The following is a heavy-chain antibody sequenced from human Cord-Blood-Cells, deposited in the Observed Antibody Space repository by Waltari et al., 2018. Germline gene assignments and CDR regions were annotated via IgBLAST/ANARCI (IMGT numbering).Heavy chain of an antibody. Sequence: QVQLQESGPGLVKPSQTLSLTCTVSGGSISSGGYYWSWIRPHPGKGLEWIGYIYYSGGTDYNPSLKRRVTISVDTAKNQFSLKLSSVTAADTAVYYCARDRGVVGRRKDTYWYFDLWGRGTLVTVSS. J-gene: IGHJ2*01. CDR2: IYYSGGT. D-gene: IGHD1-26*01. V-gene: IGHV4-31*03. CDR1: GGSISSGGYY. CDR3: ARDRGVVGRRKDTYWYFDL.